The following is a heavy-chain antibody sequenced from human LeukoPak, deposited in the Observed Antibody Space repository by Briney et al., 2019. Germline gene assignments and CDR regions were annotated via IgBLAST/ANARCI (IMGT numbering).Heavy chain of an antibody. CDR2: IIPIFGTA. CDR1: GGTFSSYA. J-gene: IGHJ3*02. D-gene: IGHD6-19*01. CDR3: ARVGWGEQWPPSAGAFDI. Sequence: ASVKVSCKASGGTFSSYAISWVRQAPGQGLEWTGGIIPIFGTANYAQKFQGRVTITADKSTSTAYMELSSLRSEDTAVYYCARVGWGEQWPPSAGAFDIWGQGTMVTVSS. V-gene: IGHV1-69*06.